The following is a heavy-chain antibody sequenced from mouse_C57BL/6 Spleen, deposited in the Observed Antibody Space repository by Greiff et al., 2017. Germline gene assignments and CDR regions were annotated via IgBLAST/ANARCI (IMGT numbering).Heavy chain of an antibody. Sequence: QVQLQQPGAELVKPGASVKMSCKASGYTFTSYWITWVKQRPGQGLEWIGDIYPGSGSTNYNEKFKSKATLTVDTSSSTAYMQLSSLTSEDSAVYYCARSLYDGFPSIMDDWGQGTSVTVSS. CDR1: GYTFTSYW. D-gene: IGHD2-3*01. V-gene: IGHV1-55*01. CDR3: ARSLYDGFPSIMDD. CDR2: IYPGSGST. J-gene: IGHJ4*01.